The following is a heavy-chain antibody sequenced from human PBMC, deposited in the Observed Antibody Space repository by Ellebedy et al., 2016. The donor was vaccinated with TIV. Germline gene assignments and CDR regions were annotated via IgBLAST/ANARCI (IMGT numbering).Heavy chain of an antibody. CDR2: INWNGGSK. D-gene: IGHD6-13*01. CDR3: ERHYSTSYNRGVDY. Sequence: PGGSLRLSCAASGFAFDDYGMSRVRQAPGKGLEWVSGINWNGGSKDYADSVKGRFTISRDNAKNSLFLQVNSLRGEDTALYFCERHYSTSYNRGVDYWGQGTLVTVSS. V-gene: IGHV3-20*04. J-gene: IGHJ4*02. CDR1: GFAFDDYG.